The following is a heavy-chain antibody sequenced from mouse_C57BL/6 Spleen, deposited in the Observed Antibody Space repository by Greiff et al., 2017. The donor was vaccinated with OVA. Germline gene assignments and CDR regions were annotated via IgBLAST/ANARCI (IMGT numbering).Heavy chain of an antibody. CDR2: IYPRDGST. J-gene: IGHJ3*01. Sequence: VQLQQSGPELVKPGASVKLSCKASGYTFTSYDINWVKQRPGQGLEWIGWIYPRDGSTKYNEKFKGKATLTVDTSSSTAYMELHSLTSEDSAVYFGAREGYGYDEGWFAYWGQGTLVTVSA. CDR1: GYTFTSYD. D-gene: IGHD2-2*01. V-gene: IGHV1-85*01. CDR3: AREGYGYDEGWFAY.